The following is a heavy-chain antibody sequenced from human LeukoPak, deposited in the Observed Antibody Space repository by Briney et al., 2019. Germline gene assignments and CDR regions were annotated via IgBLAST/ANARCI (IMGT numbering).Heavy chain of an antibody. J-gene: IGHJ6*03. CDR2: FDPEDGET. CDR1: GYTLTELS. CDR3: ATHRGDYGDSYYYYYMDV. Sequence: ASVEVSCKVSGYTLTELSMHWVRQAPGEGLEWMGGFDPEDGETIYAQKFQGRVTMTEDTSTDTAYMELSSLRSEDTAVCYCATHRGDYGDSYYYYYMDVWGKGTTVTVSS. V-gene: IGHV1-24*01. D-gene: IGHD4-17*01.